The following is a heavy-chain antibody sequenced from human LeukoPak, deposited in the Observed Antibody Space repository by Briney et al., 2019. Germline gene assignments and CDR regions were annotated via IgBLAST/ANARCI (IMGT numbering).Heavy chain of an antibody. D-gene: IGHD2-2*01. CDR3: ASVSPAAPDRFDY. Sequence: SVKVSCKASGGTFSSYAISWVRQAPGQGLEWMGGIIPIFGTANYAQKFQGRGTITTDESTSTAYMALSSLRSEDTAVYYCASVSPAAPDRFDYWGQGTLVTVSS. V-gene: IGHV1-69*05. J-gene: IGHJ4*02. CDR1: GGTFSSYA. CDR2: IIPIFGTA.